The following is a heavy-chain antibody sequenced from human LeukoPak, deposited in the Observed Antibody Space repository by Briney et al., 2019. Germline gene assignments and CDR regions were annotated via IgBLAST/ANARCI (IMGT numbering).Heavy chain of an antibody. D-gene: IGHD3-10*01. CDR1: GYTFSTYW. J-gene: IGHJ4*02. CDR3: TRDTFGARDS. CDR2: INEDGSST. Sequence: GGSLRLSCAASGYTFSTYWRHVIRQGPGKGLLWVSRINEDGSSTSYAYSVRGRFTISRDNAKNTLYLQMNSLRAEDTAVYYCTRDTFGARDSWGQGTLVTVSS. V-gene: IGHV3-74*01.